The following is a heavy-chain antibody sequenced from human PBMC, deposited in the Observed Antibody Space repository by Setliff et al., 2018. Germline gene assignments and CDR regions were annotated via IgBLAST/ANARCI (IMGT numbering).Heavy chain of an antibody. V-gene: IGHV3-23*01. CDR1: GFTFTNYA. Sequence: GGSLRLSCAASGFTFTNYAMNWVRQAPGKGLEWVSTISGDGDSTYYADSVMGRFTISRDNSKNTLYLQMNSLRAEDTAVYYCAKDHRYYYDSSGYYYTGLDYFDYWGLGTLVTVSS. D-gene: IGHD3-22*01. CDR3: AKDHRYYYDSSGYYYTGLDYFDY. CDR2: ISGDGDST. J-gene: IGHJ4*02.